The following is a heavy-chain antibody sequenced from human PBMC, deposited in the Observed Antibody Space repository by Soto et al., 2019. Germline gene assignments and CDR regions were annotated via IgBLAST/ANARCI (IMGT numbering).Heavy chain of an antibody. CDR3: ADRRDNGWYDFAY. J-gene: IGHJ4*02. CDR1: GFSLSTSGVG. Sequence: QITLKESGPPLLKPTQTLTLTCTFSGFSLSTSGVGVGWIRQPPGKALEWLALIYWDDDKRYSPSLKSRLTIPKDTSKNRVVLTMTNMAPGDTGSYFCADRRDNGWYDFAYWGQGALVTVSP. V-gene: IGHV2-5*02. D-gene: IGHD6-19*01. CDR2: IYWDDDK.